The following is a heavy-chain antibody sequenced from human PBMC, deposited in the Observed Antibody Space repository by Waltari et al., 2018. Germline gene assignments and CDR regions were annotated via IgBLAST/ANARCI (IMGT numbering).Heavy chain of an antibody. CDR1: GGSISRSSYY. Sequence: QLQLQESGPGLVKPSETLSLICIVSGGSISRSSYYWGWIRQSPGKGLEWIGSIYYSGSTYYNPTLESRVTILGDTSKNQLSLKLTSVTAADTAVYYCVRHWKRNGYRFDPWGQGTLVTVSS. J-gene: IGHJ5*02. D-gene: IGHD5-12*01. CDR2: IYYSGST. V-gene: IGHV4-39*01. CDR3: VRHWKRNGYRFDP.